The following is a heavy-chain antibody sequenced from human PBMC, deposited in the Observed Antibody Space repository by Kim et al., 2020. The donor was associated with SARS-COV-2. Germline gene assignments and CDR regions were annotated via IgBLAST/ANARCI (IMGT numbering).Heavy chain of an antibody. CDR2: IDHSGST. CDR1: GGSFSGYY. V-gene: IGHV4-34*01. J-gene: IGHJ5*02. D-gene: IGHD3-22*01. Sequence: SETLSLTCAVYGGSFSGYYWSWIRQPPGKGLEWIGEIDHSGSTNYNPSLKSRVTISIDTSKNQFSLKLNSVTAADTAVYFCARGHVSVTMILVVTGRYNWFNPWGQGTLVTVSS. CDR3: ARGHVSVTMILVVTGRYNWFNP.